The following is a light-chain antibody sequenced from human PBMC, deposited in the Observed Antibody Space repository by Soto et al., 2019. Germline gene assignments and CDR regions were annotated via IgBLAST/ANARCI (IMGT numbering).Light chain of an antibody. CDR1: QSVSSY. Sequence: EIVLTQSPATLSLSPGEGATLSCRASQSVSSYLVWYQQKPGQAPRLLIYDASKRATGIPARFSGSGSGTDFTLTISSLEPEDFAVYYCQQYHDWWTFGQGTKVEIK. CDR2: DAS. J-gene: IGKJ1*01. CDR3: QQYHDWWT. V-gene: IGKV3-11*01.